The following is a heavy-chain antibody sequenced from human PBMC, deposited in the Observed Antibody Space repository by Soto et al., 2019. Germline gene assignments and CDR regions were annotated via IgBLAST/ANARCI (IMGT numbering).Heavy chain of an antibody. D-gene: IGHD2-2*01. CDR3: ARDRGVLPSDCSSTSCHGRNWFDP. CDR2: IWFDGSKK. V-gene: IGHV3-33*01. J-gene: IGHJ5*02. CDR1: GFTFRSYG. Sequence: GGSLRLSCAASGFTFRSYGIHWVRQAPGKGLEWVALIWFDGSKKYYVDSVKGRFAVSRDNSKNTLYLQMNSLRVEDTAVYYCARDRGVLPSDCSSTSCHGRNWFDPWGQGTLVTVSS.